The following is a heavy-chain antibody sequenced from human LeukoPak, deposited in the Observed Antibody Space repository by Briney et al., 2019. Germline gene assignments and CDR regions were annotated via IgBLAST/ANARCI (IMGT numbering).Heavy chain of an antibody. Sequence: ASVKVSCKASGYTFTSYGISWVRQAPGQGLEWMGWISAYNVNTNYAQKLQGRVTMTTDTSTSTAYMELRSLRSDDTAVYYCARVRATTFYYYMDVWGKGTTVTISS. V-gene: IGHV1-18*01. CDR3: ARVRATTFYYYMDV. D-gene: IGHD1-26*01. J-gene: IGHJ6*03. CDR2: ISAYNVNT. CDR1: GYTFTSYG.